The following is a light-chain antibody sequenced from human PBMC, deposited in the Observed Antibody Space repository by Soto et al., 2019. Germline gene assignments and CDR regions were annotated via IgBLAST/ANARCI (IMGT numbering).Light chain of an antibody. CDR1: SSDVGCYNY. Sequence: QSALTQPASGSGSPGQSITISCTGTSSDVGCYNYVSWYQHHPGKAPKLMIFDVSNRPSGVSNRFTGSKSGNTASLNISGLQPEDEAYYYCSTYTTSNTRQIVFGTGTKVTVL. CDR2: DVS. J-gene: IGLJ1*01. CDR3: STYTTSNTRQIV. V-gene: IGLV2-14*03.